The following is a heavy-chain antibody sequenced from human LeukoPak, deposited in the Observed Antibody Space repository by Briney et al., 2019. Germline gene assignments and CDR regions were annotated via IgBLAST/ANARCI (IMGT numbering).Heavy chain of an antibody. CDR2: INPNSGGT. V-gene: IGHV1-2*02. CDR3: ATDGIPGATTTLDY. J-gene: IGHJ4*02. CDR1: GYTFTGYY. D-gene: IGHD1-26*01. Sequence: ASVKVSCKASGYTFTGYYMHWVRQAPGQGLEWMGWINPNSGGTNYAQKFQGRVTMTRDTSISTACMELSSLRSEDTAVYYCATDGIPGATTTLDYWGQGTLVTVSS.